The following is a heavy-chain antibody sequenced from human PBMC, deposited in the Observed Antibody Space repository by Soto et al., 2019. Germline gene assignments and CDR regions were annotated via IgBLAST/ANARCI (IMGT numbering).Heavy chain of an antibody. V-gene: IGHV1-69*13. J-gene: IGHJ5*02. Sequence: ASVKVSCKASGCTFSSYAISWVRQAPGQGLEWMGGIIPIFGTANYAQKFQGRVTITADESTSTAYMELSSLRSEDTAVYYCARDKDFWSGYSVNWFDPWGQGTLVTVSS. D-gene: IGHD3-3*01. CDR2: IIPIFGTA. CDR3: ARDKDFWSGYSVNWFDP. CDR1: GCTFSSYA.